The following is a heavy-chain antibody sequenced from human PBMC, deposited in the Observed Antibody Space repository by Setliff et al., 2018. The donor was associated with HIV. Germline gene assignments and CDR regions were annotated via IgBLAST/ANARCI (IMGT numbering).Heavy chain of an antibody. CDR3: ARSGYKKGVWVEPVFYYHMDV. CDR2: FDPQDGKT. J-gene: IGHJ6*03. CDR1: GYTLTEVS. D-gene: IGHD2-15*01. Sequence: ASVKVSCKISGYTLTEVSMHWVRQAPGKGLAWMGYFDPQDGKTIYAQKFQGRVTITADKSTTTAYMELKSLKSEDTAVYYCARSGYKKGVWVEPVFYYHMDVWGKGTTVTVSS. V-gene: IGHV1-24*01.